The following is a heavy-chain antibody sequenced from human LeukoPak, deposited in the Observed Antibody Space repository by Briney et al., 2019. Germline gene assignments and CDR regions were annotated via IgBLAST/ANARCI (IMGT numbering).Heavy chain of an antibody. D-gene: IGHD2-2*01. V-gene: IGHV3-53*04. CDR3: ARLTRYCSSTSCYLRDYYYYGMDV. J-gene: IGHJ6*02. CDR2: IYSGGST. Sequence: GGSLRLSCAASGFTVSSNYMSWVRQAPGKGLEWVSVIYSGGSTYYADSVKGRFTISRHNSKNTLYLQMNSLRAEDTAVYYCARLTRYCSSTSCYLRDYYYYGMDVWGQGTTVTVSS. CDR1: GFTVSSNY.